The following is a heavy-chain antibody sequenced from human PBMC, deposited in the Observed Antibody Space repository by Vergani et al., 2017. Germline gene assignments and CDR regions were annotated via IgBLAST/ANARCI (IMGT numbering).Heavy chain of an antibody. D-gene: IGHD3-10*01. CDR2: ISSSGSTI. V-gene: IGHV3-11*01. Sequence: VQLLESGGGLVKPGGSLRLSCAASGFTFSDYYMTWIRQAPGKGLEWLSYISSSGSTIYYADSVKGRFTISRDNAKNSLYLQMNSLRAEDTALYYCAKDKRGSPPSYYFDYWGQGTLVTVSS. J-gene: IGHJ4*02. CDR1: GFTFSDYY. CDR3: AKDKRGSPPSYYFDY.